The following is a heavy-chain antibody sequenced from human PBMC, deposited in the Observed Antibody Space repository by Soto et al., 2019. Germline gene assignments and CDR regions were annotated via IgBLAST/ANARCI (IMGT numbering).Heavy chain of an antibody. J-gene: IGHJ6*02. CDR3: ARDGGDYGSGSYYTSYYGMDV. V-gene: IGHV1-69*01. CDR1: GGTFSSYA. CDR2: IIPIFGTA. D-gene: IGHD3-10*01. Sequence: QVQLVQSGAEVKKPGSSVKVSCKASGGTFSSYAISWVRQAPGQGLEWMGGIIPIFGTANYAQKFQGRVTITADESTSTAYLELSSMRSEDTAVYYCARDGGDYGSGSYYTSYYGMDVWGQGTTVTVSS.